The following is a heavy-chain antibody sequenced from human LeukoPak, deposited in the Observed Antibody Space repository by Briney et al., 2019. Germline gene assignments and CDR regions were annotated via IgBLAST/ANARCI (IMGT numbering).Heavy chain of an antibody. CDR3: AKDRYYDILTGYYDY. CDR1: GFTFDDYG. J-gene: IGHJ4*02. CDR2: IHWNGGST. D-gene: IGHD3-9*01. Sequence: GGSLRLSCAASGFTFDDYGMSWVRQAPGKGLEWVAGIHWNGGSTGYVDSVKGRFTISRDNAKNSLYLQMNSLRAEDTALYYCAKDRYYDILTGYYDYWGQGTLVTVSS. V-gene: IGHV3-20*04.